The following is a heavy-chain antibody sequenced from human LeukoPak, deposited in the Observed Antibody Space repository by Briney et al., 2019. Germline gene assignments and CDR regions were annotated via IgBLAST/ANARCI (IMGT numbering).Heavy chain of an antibody. J-gene: IGHJ5*02. V-gene: IGHV3-11*04. D-gene: IGHD2-15*01. CDR2: ISSSGSTI. CDR1: GFTFSDYY. Sequence: GGSLRLSCAASGFTFSDYYMSWIRQAPGEGLEWVSYISSSGSTIYYADSVKGRFTISRDNAKNSLYLQMNSLRAEDTAVYYCARDRGYCSGGSCYWTSFDPWGQGTLVTVSS. CDR3: ARDRGYCSGGSCYWTSFDP.